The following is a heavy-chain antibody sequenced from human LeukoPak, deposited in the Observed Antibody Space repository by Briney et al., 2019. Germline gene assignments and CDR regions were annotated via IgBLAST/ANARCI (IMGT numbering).Heavy chain of an antibody. CDR1: GFTFSSFA. CDR3: ARVGNGPVARNYYYYGMDV. J-gene: IGHJ6*02. D-gene: IGHD6-19*01. V-gene: IGHV3-23*01. CDR2: ISDTGRSA. Sequence: GGSLRLSCAASGFTFSSFAMSWVRQSPGKGLEWVSRISDTGRSASYADSVKGRFTISRDTAKSSLYLQMNSLRGEDTALYYCARVGNGPVARNYYYYGMDVWGQGTTVTVSS.